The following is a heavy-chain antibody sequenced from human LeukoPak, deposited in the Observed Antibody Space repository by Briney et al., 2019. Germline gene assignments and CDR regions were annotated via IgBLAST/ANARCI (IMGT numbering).Heavy chain of an antibody. D-gene: IGHD3-3*01. CDR1: GGSFSGYY. V-gene: IGHV4-34*01. J-gene: IGHJ5*02. CDR3: ARAWALNSSDYDFSAISNWFDP. CDR2: IDQREST. Sequence: PSETLSLTCAVYGGSFSGYYCTWIRQPPGKGLGWIGGIDQRESTNTNPSLKSRVTISVDTSKNQFSLQLSSVTAADTAVYYCARAWALNSSDYDFSAISNWFDPWGQGTLVTVSS.